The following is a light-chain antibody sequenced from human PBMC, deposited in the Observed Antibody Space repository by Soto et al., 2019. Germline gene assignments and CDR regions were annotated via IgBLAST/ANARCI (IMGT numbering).Light chain of an antibody. CDR3: QSYDSSLSGSWV. Sequence: QSVLTQPPSVSGAPGQRVTISCAGSSSNIGAGYNVHWYQQLPETAPKLLIYDNSNRPSGVPDRFSGSKSGTSAPLAITGLQAEDEADYYCQSYDSSLSGSWVFGGGTKLTVL. J-gene: IGLJ3*02. CDR1: SSNIGAGYN. V-gene: IGLV1-40*01. CDR2: DNS.